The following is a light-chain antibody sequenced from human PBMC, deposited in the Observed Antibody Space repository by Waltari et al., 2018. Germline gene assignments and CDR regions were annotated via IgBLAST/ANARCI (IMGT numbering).Light chain of an antibody. CDR2: GAS. Sequence: EIVLTQSPGTLSLSPGERAPLSCRASQTVDDYLAWYQQKPGQAPRLLIYGASSRAAGIPDRFSGSGSGTDFTLTISRLEPEDFAMYYCQQYVRSPETFGLGTRVEI. CDR1: QTVDDY. J-gene: IGKJ1*01. V-gene: IGKV3-20*01. CDR3: QQYVRSPET.